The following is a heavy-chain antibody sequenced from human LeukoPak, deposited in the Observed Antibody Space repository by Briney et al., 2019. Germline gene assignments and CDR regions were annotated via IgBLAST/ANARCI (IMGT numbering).Heavy chain of an antibody. CDR3: VRENYSSGWYGIIDY. CDR1: GGSISNYY. CDR2: IYYSGNT. J-gene: IGHJ4*02. Sequence: SETLSLTCTVSGGSISNYYWSWIRQPPGKGLEWIGYIYYSGNTNYNPSLKSRVTIPVDTSKNQFSLKLSSVTAADTAVYYCVRENYSSGWYGIIDYWGQGTLVTVSS. D-gene: IGHD6-19*01. V-gene: IGHV4-59*01.